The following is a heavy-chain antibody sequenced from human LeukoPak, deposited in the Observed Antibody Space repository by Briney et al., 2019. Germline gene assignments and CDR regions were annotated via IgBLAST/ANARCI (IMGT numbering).Heavy chain of an antibody. CDR2: IKIKTDGGTT. V-gene: IGHV3-15*01. CDR1: GFTFSNAW. D-gene: IGHD2-2*01. J-gene: IGHJ5*02. Sequence: PGGSLRLSCAASGFTFSNAWMSWVRQAPGKGLEWVGRIKIKTDGGTTDYAAPVKGRFTISRDDSKNTLYLQMNSLKTEDTAVYYCTTDLFPPYIVVVTAATINWFDPWGQGTLVTVSS. CDR3: TTDLFPPYIVVVTAATINWFDP.